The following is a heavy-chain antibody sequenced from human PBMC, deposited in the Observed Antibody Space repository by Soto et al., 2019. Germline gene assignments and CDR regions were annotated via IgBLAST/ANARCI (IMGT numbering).Heavy chain of an antibody. D-gene: IGHD3-10*01. Sequence: PSETLSLTCAVYGGSFSGYYWSWIRQPPGKGLEWIGEINHSGSTNYNPSLKSRVTISVDTSKNQFSLRLSSVTAADTAVYYCARDRTVRGDWFDPWGQGTLVTVSS. CDR1: GGSFSGYY. J-gene: IGHJ5*02. CDR3: ARDRTVRGDWFDP. V-gene: IGHV4-34*01. CDR2: INHSGST.